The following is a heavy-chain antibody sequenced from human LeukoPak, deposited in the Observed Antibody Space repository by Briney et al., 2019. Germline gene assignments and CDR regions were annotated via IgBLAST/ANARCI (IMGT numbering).Heavy chain of an antibody. CDR2: ISGSGGST. D-gene: IGHD3-3*01. Sequence: GGSLRLSCAASGFTFSSYAMSWVRQAPGKGLEWVSAISGSGGSTYYADSVKGRFTISRDNSKNTLYLQMNSLRAEDTAVYYCALILRFLECPHCADAFDIWGQGTMVTVSS. J-gene: IGHJ3*02. CDR1: GFTFSSYA. V-gene: IGHV3-23*01. CDR3: ALILRFLECPHCADAFDI.